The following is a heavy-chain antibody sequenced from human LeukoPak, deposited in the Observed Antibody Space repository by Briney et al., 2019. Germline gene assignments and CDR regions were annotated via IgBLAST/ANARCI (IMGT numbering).Heavy chain of an antibody. D-gene: IGHD3-22*01. CDR1: GFTFSSYG. CDR3: AKGPRLNSGYHPDC. J-gene: IGHJ4*02. V-gene: IGHV3-23*01. Sequence: GGSLRLSCAASGFTFSSYGMHWVRQAPGKGLEWVSTITGSDDATYYADSVKGRFTISRDFSKNTVHLLMHSLRVEDTAIYYCAKGPRLNSGYHPDCWGQGTLVTVSS. CDR2: ITGSDDAT.